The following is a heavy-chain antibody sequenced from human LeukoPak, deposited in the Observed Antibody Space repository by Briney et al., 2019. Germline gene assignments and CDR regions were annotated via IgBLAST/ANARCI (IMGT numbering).Heavy chain of an antibody. V-gene: IGHV4-31*03. J-gene: IGHJ4*02. Sequence: SQTLSLTCTVSGGSISNFYWSWIRQHPGKGLEWIGCVYYSGSTYFNPSLKSRVTISVDTSKNQFSLNLSSVTAADTAVYYCARGRDAYKVGYWGQGTLVTVSS. CDR2: VYYSGST. D-gene: IGHD5-24*01. CDR3: ARGRDAYKVGY. CDR1: GGSISNFY.